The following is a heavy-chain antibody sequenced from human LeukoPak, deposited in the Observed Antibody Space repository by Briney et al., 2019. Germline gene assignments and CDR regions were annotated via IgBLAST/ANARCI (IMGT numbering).Heavy chain of an antibody. CDR3: ARATGGSGSYYNVYYFDY. J-gene: IGHJ4*02. Sequence: GGSLRLFCAASGFTFSSGWVSWARQAPGEGREWVANIKQDGSEKYYVESVKGRFTISRDNAKNSLYLQMNSLRAEATAVYYCARATGGSGSYYNVYYFDYWGQGTLVTVSS. V-gene: IGHV3-7*01. CDR2: IKQDGSEK. CDR1: GFTFSSGW. D-gene: IGHD3-10*01.